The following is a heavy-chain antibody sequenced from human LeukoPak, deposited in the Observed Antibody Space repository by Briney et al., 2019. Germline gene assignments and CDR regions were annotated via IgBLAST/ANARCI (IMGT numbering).Heavy chain of an antibody. D-gene: IGHD6-13*01. CDR3: ARAAAGTTFDY. CDR2: IYYSGST. Sequence: SETLSLTCTVSGGSISSYYWSWIRQPPGKGLEWIGYIYYSGSTNYNPSLKSRVTISVDTSKNQFSLKLSSVTAADTAVYYCARAAAGTTFDYWGQGTLVTVSS. CDR1: GGSISSYY. J-gene: IGHJ4*02. V-gene: IGHV4-59*01.